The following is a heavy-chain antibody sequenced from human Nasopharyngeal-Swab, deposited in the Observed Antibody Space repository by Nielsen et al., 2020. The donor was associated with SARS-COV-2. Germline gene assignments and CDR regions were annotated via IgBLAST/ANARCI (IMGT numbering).Heavy chain of an antibody. CDR1: GFTFSSYG. CDR3: ARGPIWESGYRGLDY. V-gene: IGHV3-33*01. CDR2: IWYDGSNK. Sequence: GEPLKISCAASGFTFSSYGMHWVRQAPGKGLEWVAVIWYDGSNKYYADSVKGRFTISRDNSKNTLYLQMNSLRAEDTAVYYCARGPIWESGYRGLDYWGQGTLVTVSS. J-gene: IGHJ4*02. D-gene: IGHD3-3*01.